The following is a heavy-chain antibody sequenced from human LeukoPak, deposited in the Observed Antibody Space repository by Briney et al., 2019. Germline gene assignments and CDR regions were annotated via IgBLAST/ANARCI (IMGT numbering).Heavy chain of an antibody. Sequence: SETLSLTSAVSGYCISSGYYWGWIRQPPGKGLEGFGSIYHSGSTYYNPSLKSRVTISVDTSKNQFSLKLSSVTAADMAVYYCARQQIELGNYFDYWGQGTLVTVSS. V-gene: IGHV4-38-2*01. CDR2: IYHSGST. D-gene: IGHD7-27*01. CDR3: ARQQIELGNYFDY. CDR1: GYCISSGYY. J-gene: IGHJ4*02.